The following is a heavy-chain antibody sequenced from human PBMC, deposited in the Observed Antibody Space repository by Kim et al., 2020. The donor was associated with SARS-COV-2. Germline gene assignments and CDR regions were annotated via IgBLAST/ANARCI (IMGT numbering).Heavy chain of an antibody. Sequence: ASVNVSCKASGYTFTSYYMHWVRQAPGQGLEWMGIINPSGGSTSYAQKFQGRVTMTRDTSTSTVYMELSSLRSEDTAVYCCARDPTPTATGVMWDDYYGMDVWGQGTTVTVAS. CDR2: INPSGGST. CDR3: ARDPTPTATGVMWDDYYGMDV. J-gene: IGHJ6*02. V-gene: IGHV1-46*01. CDR1: GYTFTSYY. D-gene: IGHD5-18*01.